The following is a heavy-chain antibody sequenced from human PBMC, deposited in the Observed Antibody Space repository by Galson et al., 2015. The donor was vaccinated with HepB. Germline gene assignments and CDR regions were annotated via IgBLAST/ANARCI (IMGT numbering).Heavy chain of an antibody. CDR3: VNGVGRSGWSYFDS. J-gene: IGHJ4*02. CDR2: ISGGGGNT. V-gene: IGHV3-23*01. Sequence: SLRLSCAVPGFTFNYYAMSWVRQAPGTGLEWVPGISGGGGNTYHTDSGKGRFTMSWDNSRNALYLQMNSLRAEDPAVYYCVNGVGRSGWSYFDSWGQGTLLTVSS. CDR1: GFTFNYYA. D-gene: IGHD6-19*01.